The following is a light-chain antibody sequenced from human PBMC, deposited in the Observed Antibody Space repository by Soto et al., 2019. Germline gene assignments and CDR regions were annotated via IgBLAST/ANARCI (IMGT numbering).Light chain of an antibody. CDR2: GAS. CDR1: QSVSSSY. CDR3: QEYGSSPPT. Sequence: EIVWTQSPGTQSLSPGERATLSCRASQSVSSSYLAWYQQKPGQAPRLLIYGASSRATGIPDRFSGSGSWTDLTLTISTLEPEDFAVYYSQEYGSSPPTFGQWTKLEIK. J-gene: IGKJ1*01. V-gene: IGKV3-20*01.